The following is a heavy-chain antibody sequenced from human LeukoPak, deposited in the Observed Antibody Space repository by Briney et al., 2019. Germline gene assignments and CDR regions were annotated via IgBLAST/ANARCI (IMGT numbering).Heavy chain of an antibody. Sequence: GGSLRLSCAASGFTFSSYWMSWVRQAPGKGLEWVANIKQDGSEKYYVDSVKGRFTISRDNAKNSLYLQMNSPRAEDTAVYYCARGENGYSSSWYLDYPYYFDYWGQGTLVTVSS. J-gene: IGHJ4*02. D-gene: IGHD6-13*01. CDR2: IKQDGSEK. CDR3: ARGENGYSSSWYLDYPYYFDY. CDR1: GFTFSSYW. V-gene: IGHV3-7*03.